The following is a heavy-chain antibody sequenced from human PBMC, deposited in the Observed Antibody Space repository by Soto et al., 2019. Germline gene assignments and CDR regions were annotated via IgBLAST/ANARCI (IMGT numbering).Heavy chain of an antibody. CDR3: ARHAGGYNSSWWSSEGLDY. V-gene: IGHV4-39*01. Sequence: PSETLSRTCTVSGGSVSSSSYYWGWIRQPPGKGLEWIGSIYYSGNTYYNPSLKSRVTISVDTSKNQFSLKLSSVTAADTAAYYCARHAGGYNSSWWSSEGLDYWGQGTLVTVSS. CDR1: GGSVSSSSYY. J-gene: IGHJ4*02. CDR2: IYYSGNT. D-gene: IGHD6-13*01.